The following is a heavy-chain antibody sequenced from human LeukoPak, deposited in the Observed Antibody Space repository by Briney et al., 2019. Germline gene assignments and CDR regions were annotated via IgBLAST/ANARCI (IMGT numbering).Heavy chain of an antibody. Sequence: GGSLRLSCAASGFTFTNAWMNWVRQAPGKGLEWVSYISSSSSTIYYADSVKGRFTISRDNAKNSLYLQVNSLRAEDTAVYYSARAYYYDSSGYGFDPWGQGTLVTVSS. J-gene: IGHJ5*02. CDR1: GFTFTNAW. V-gene: IGHV3-48*01. CDR2: ISSSSSTI. D-gene: IGHD3-22*01. CDR3: ARAYYYDSSGYGFDP.